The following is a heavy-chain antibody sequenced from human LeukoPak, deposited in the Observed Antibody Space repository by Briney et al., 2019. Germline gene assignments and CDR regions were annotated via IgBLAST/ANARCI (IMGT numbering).Heavy chain of an antibody. Sequence: PGGSLRLSCIGSTFTFSDYGMHWVRQAPGKGLEWVAFIRYDGTKTYYADSAKGRFTISRDNSKNTLYLQMNSLRAEDTAVYYCARTVTQRAEYFQHWGQGTLVTVSS. CDR2: IRYDGTKT. CDR3: ARTVTQRAEYFQH. CDR1: TFTFSDYG. J-gene: IGHJ1*01. V-gene: IGHV3-30*02. D-gene: IGHD4-17*01.